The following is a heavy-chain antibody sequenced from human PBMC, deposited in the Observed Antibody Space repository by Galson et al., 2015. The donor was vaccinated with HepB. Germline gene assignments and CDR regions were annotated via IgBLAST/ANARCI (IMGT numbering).Heavy chain of an antibody. V-gene: IGHV6-1*01. J-gene: IGHJ3*02. Sequence: CAISGDSVSSTSAVWNWIRQSPSRGLEWLGRTYYRSRWSNDYAVSVRSRITINPDTSKNQFSLQLNSVTPEDTAVYYCARHLVAGAPDVFDIWGQGTMVTVSS. D-gene: IGHD6-19*01. CDR3: ARHLVAGAPDVFDI. CDR1: GDSVSSTSAV. CDR2: TYYRSRWSN.